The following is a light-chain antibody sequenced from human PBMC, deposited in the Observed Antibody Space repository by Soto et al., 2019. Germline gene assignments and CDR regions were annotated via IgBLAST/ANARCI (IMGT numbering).Light chain of an antibody. J-gene: IGKJ1*01. CDR2: AAS. Sequence: DNKITQSPSSLSAPVGDRVTIHCRASQSISSYLNWYQQKPGKAPKLLIYAASSLQSGVPSRFSGSGSGTEFTLTISSLQPDDFATYYCQHYNSYSEAFGQGAKVDIK. V-gene: IGKV1-39*01. CDR1: QSISSY. CDR3: QHYNSYSEA.